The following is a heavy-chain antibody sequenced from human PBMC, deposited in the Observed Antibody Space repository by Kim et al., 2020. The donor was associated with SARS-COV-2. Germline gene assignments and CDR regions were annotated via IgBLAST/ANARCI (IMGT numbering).Heavy chain of an antibody. Sequence: SQTLSLTCAISGDSVSSNSAAWNWIRQSPSRGLEWLGRTYYRSKWYNDYAVSVKSRITINPDTSKNQFSLQLNSVTPEDTAVYYCARDGQQLVLPDYAFDIWGQGTMVTVSS. J-gene: IGHJ3*02. D-gene: IGHD6-13*01. CDR1: GDSVSSNSAA. CDR3: ARDGQQLVLPDYAFDI. V-gene: IGHV6-1*01. CDR2: TYYRSKWYN.